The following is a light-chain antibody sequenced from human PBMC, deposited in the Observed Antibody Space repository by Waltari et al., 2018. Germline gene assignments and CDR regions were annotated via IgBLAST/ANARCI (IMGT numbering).Light chain of an antibody. CDR3: QLAQRFPF. V-gene: IGKV4-1*01. CDR2: WAS. CDR1: QTVLYSDTNKNY. Sequence: DIVMTQSPDSLAVSLGERATITCKSSQTVLYSDTNKNYLAWYQQKPGQSPKLLIYWASTRQSWVPDRFSGSGSGTDFTLTVSSLQPEDFATYYCQLAQRFPFFGPGTKVDVK. J-gene: IGKJ3*01.